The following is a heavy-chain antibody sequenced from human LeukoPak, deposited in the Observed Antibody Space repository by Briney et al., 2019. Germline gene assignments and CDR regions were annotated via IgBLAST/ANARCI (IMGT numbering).Heavy chain of an antibody. Sequence: GGCLRLSCAASGFTFSSYSMNWVRQAPGKGLEWVSSISSSSSYINYADSVKGRFTISRDNAKKSLYLQMNSLRAEDTAVYYCARGLLYDSSGSYVYWGQGTLVTVSS. V-gene: IGHV3-21*01. D-gene: IGHD3-22*01. CDR1: GFTFSSYS. CDR2: ISSSSSYI. CDR3: ARGLLYDSSGSYVY. J-gene: IGHJ4*02.